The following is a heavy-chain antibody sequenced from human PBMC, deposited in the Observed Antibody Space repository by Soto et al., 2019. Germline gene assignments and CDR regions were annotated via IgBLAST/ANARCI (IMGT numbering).Heavy chain of an antibody. D-gene: IGHD1-26*01. CDR2: ISGSGGST. Sequence: PGGSLRLSCAASEFTFSSYAMRWVRQAPGKGLEWVSAISGSGGSTCYADSVKGRFTISRGNSKNTLYLQMNSLRAEDTAVYYCAKPMGPGGPWGQGALVTVSS. V-gene: IGHV3-23*01. J-gene: IGHJ5*02. CDR1: EFTFSSYA. CDR3: AKPMGPGGP.